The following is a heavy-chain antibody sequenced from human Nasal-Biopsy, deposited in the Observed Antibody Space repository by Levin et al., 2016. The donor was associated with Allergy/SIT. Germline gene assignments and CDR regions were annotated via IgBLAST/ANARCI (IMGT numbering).Heavy chain of an antibody. V-gene: IGHV3-11*05. CDR3: ARDPFSAQWMISRYFDL. CDR1: GFTFGDHD. J-gene: IGHJ2*01. D-gene: IGHD3/OR15-3a*01. Sequence: GGSLRLSCVGSGFTFGDHDMAWIRLTPGRGLERIAYISPTSDSTRYADSVKDRFVISRDNARNSVHLQMNGLRADDSAVYYCARDPFSAQWMISRYFDLWGRGTQVTVSS. CDR2: ISPTSDST.